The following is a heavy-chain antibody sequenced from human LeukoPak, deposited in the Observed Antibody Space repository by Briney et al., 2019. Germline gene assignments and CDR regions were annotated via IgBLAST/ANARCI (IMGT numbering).Heavy chain of an antibody. V-gene: IGHV3-11*01. CDR3: ARESIAAAGTFDY. D-gene: IGHD6-13*01. CDR2: ISSSGSTI. J-gene: IGHJ4*02. Sequence: GGSLRLSCAASGFTFSDYYMSWIRQAPGKGLEWVSYISSSGSTIYYADSVEGRFTISRDNAKNSLYLQMNSLRAEDTAVYYCARESIAAAGTFDYWGQGTLVTVSS. CDR1: GFTFSDYY.